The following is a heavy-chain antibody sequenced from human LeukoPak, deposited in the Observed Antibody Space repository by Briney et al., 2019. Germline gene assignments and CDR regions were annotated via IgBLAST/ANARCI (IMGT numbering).Heavy chain of an antibody. CDR1: GFTFSDYY. J-gene: IGHJ4*02. CDR2: ISSSGSTI. Sequence: AGGSLRLSCAASGFTFSDYYMSWLRQAPGKGLEWVSYISSSGSTIYYADSVKGRFTISRDNAKNSLYLQMNSLRAEDTAVYYCARDSSYSSGWYYLDYWGQGTLVTVSS. D-gene: IGHD6-19*01. CDR3: ARDSSYSSGWYYLDY. V-gene: IGHV3-11*01.